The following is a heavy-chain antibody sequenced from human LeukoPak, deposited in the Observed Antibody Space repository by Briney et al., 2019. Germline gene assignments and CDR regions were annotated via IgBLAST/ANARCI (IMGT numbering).Heavy chain of an antibody. CDR3: ARARNGTLKY. J-gene: IGHJ4*02. D-gene: IGHD1-26*01. V-gene: IGHV3-30*01. CDR1: GFTFSHYS. CDR2: ISYDGSHQ. Sequence: GSSLRLSCAASGFTFSHYSMHWVRQAPGKGLEWVAVISYDGSHQYSADSVKGRLSISRDNSRHTLYLQMNSLRPEDTAVYYCARARNGTLKYWGQGTLVIVSS.